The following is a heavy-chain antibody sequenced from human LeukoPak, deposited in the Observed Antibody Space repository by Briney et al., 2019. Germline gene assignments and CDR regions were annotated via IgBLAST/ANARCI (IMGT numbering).Heavy chain of an antibody. Sequence: PGGSLRLSCAASGFTFSSCAMSWVRQAPGKGLEWVSGIIGSGYSTYYADSVKGRFTISRDNSKNTLYLQMNSLRAEDTAVYYCAKDQGYSSFYEMDVWGQGTTVTVSS. V-gene: IGHV3-23*01. D-gene: IGHD5-18*01. CDR1: GFTFSSCA. CDR3: AKDQGYSSFYEMDV. J-gene: IGHJ6*02. CDR2: IIGSGYST.